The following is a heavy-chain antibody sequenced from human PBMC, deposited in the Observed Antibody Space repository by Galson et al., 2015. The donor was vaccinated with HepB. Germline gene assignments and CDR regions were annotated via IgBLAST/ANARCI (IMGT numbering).Heavy chain of an antibody. CDR1: GGFFSGYY. D-gene: IGHD2-2*01. CDR3: ANRYCTSTSCAFDP. J-gene: IGHJ5*02. CDR2: INQSGST. V-gene: IGHV4-34*01. Sequence: SETLSLTCAVYGGFFSGYYWTWIRQPPGKGLEWIGEINQSGSTNYNPSLKSRVTITVDTSKKQISLKLTSVTAADTAVYYCANRYCTSTSCAFDPWGQGTLVTVSS.